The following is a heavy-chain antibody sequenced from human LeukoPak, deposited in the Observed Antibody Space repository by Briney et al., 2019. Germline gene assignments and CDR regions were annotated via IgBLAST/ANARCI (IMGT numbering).Heavy chain of an antibody. CDR3: ARDRGNWNDEPPFDY. CDR1: GFTFSSYG. CDR2: IRYDGSNK. Sequence: GGSLRLSCAASGFTFSSYGMHWVRQAPGKGLEWVAFIRYDGSNKYYADSVKGRFTISRDNSKNTLYLQMNSLRAEDTAVYYCARDRGNWNDEPPFDYWGQGTLVTVSS. J-gene: IGHJ4*02. V-gene: IGHV3-30*02. D-gene: IGHD1-20*01.